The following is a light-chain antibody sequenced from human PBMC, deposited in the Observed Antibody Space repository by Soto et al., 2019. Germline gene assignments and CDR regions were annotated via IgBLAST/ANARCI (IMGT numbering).Light chain of an antibody. CDR3: QQLDSFPLT. Sequence: DIQMTQSPSSVSASVGDRVTITCRASQGISRWVAWYQKKHGRAPKLRIYAASSLQSGVPVRCSGSGAGTDFTLSISSLEPEDVATYFCQQLDSFPLTFGQGTRLEIK. J-gene: IGKJ5*01. CDR1: QGISRW. V-gene: IGKV1-12*01. CDR2: AAS.